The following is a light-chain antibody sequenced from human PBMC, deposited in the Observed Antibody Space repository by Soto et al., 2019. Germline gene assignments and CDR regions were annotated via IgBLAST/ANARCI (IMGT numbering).Light chain of an antibody. Sequence: QLVLTQSPSASASLGASVKPTCTLSSGHSNYAIAWHQQQSEKGPRYLMKLNSDGSHNKGDGIPDRFSGSSSGAERYLTISSLQSEDEADYYCQTWGSGIVVFGGGTKLTVL. CDR3: QTWGSGIVV. V-gene: IGLV4-69*01. J-gene: IGLJ2*01. CDR2: LNSDGSH. CDR1: SGHSNYA.